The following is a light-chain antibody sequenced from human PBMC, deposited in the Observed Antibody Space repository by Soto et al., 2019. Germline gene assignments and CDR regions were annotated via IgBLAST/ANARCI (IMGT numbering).Light chain of an antibody. V-gene: IGLV2-14*01. CDR3: SSYTSSSTA. Sequence: QSALTQPASVSGSPGQSITISCTGTSSDVGGYNYVSWYQQHPGNAPKLMIYEVSNRPSGVSNRFSGSKSGNTASLTISGLQAEDEADYSCSSYTSSSTAFGGGTKLTVL. J-gene: IGLJ2*01. CDR1: SSDVGGYNY. CDR2: EVS.